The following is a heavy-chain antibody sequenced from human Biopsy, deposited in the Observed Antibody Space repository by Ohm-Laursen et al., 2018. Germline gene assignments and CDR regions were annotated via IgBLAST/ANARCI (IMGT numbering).Heavy chain of an antibody. Sequence: SDTLSLTCIVSGDSIFGGGYYWTWIRQHPEKGLEWLGYIFFSGDTHYNPSLRSRVDISSDMSKNEFYLRLYSVTAADTAVYYCARAKTQDGSFPDWYFDLWGRGTLVTVSS. J-gene: IGHJ2*01. CDR2: IFFSGDT. D-gene: IGHD5-24*01. CDR3: ARAKTQDGSFPDWYFDL. V-gene: IGHV4-31*03. CDR1: GDSIFGGGYY.